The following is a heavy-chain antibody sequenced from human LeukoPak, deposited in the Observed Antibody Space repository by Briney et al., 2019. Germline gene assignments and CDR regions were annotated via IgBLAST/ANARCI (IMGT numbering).Heavy chain of an antibody. CDR3: AAGLRSGSSRS. Sequence: GGSLRLSCATSGFSFSSTWMSWVRQVPGKGLEWVTNIKPDGSEKYSVDSVRGRFTISRDNAKNSLYLQMSGLRAEDTAVYFCAAGLRSGSSRSWGQGTLVTVSS. CDR2: IKPDGSEK. V-gene: IGHV3-7*01. D-gene: IGHD1-26*01. J-gene: IGHJ4*02. CDR1: GFSFSSTW.